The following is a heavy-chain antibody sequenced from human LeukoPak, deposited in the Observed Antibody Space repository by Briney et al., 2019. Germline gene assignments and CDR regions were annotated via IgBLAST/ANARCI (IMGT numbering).Heavy chain of an antibody. CDR3: ARGDRGTTWPVDY. Sequence: ASVKVSCKASGYTITASYMHWVRQAPGQGLEWMGWINPNNGNTKYAQSFQGRVTMTRGTSISTAYMELSSLRSDDTAVYYCARGDRGTTWPVDYWGQGTLVTVSS. CDR1: GYTITASY. CDR2: INPNNGNT. V-gene: IGHV1-2*02. D-gene: IGHD1-14*01. J-gene: IGHJ4*02.